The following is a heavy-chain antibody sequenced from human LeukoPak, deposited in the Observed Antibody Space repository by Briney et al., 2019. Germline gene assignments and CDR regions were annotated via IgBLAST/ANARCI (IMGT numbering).Heavy chain of an antibody. CDR3: AKRLPYFFDY. CDR1: GFTFSNYA. J-gene: IGHJ4*02. Sequence: GGSLRLSCAASGFTFSNYAMTCVRQAPGKGLEWVSGISGSGGTTYHADSVKGRFTISRDNSKNTLYLQMNSLRAEDTAVYYCAKRLPYFFDYWGQGTLVTVSS. V-gene: IGHV3-23*01. CDR2: ISGSGGTT.